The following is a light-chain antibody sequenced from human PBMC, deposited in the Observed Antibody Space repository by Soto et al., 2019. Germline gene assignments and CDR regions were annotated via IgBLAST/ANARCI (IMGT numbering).Light chain of an antibody. Sequence: QAVVTQGPSLTVSPGGTVTLTCASSTGAVTKGFSPNWLQQRPGQPPRALIYSINKTHSWTPARFSGSLLGGKAALTMSGVQPEDEAVYYCLLWYGGAYFLGTGTKVTVL. V-gene: IGLV7-43*01. J-gene: IGLJ1*01. CDR1: TGAVTKGFS. CDR3: LLWYGGAYF. CDR2: SIN.